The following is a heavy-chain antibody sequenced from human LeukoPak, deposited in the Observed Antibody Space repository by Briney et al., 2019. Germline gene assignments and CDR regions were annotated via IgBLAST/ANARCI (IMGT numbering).Heavy chain of an antibody. CDR2: TYHSGST. CDR3: ARDPQPGTGDAFDI. V-gene: IGHV4-30-2*01. J-gene: IGHJ3*02. Sequence: PSETLSLTCTVSGDSISTGGYYWNWIRQPPGKGLEWIGYTYHSGSTYYNPSLKSRVTISVDRSKNQFSLRLYSVTAADTAVYYCARDPQPGTGDAFDIWGQGTMVTVSS. CDR1: GDSISTGGYY. D-gene: IGHD1-1*01.